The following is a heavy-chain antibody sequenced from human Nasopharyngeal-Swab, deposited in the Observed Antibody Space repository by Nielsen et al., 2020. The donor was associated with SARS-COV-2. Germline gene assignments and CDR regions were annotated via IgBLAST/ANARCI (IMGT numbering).Heavy chain of an antibody. J-gene: IGHJ4*02. CDR1: GFTFGDHG. CDR2: TRRNDFGGTT. D-gene: IGHD2-15*01. V-gene: IGHV3-49*04. Sequence: GSLRLSCAASGFTFGDHGMSWVRQAPGKGLEWLGFTRRNDFGGTTEYAASVKGRVTISRDDSKSIAYLEINSLKTEDTAVYYCTRESCSGGNCYWGDYFDYWGQGTLVTVSS. CDR3: TRESCSGGNCYWGDYFDY.